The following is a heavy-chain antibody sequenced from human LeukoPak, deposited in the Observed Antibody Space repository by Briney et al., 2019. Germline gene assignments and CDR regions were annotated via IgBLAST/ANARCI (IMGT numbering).Heavy chain of an antibody. J-gene: IGHJ6*02. CDR2: GSESGGT. CDR3: AREGMYYYGSGSRMSSYYYYGMDV. Sequence: PSETLSLTCAVYGGSLNGHYWSWIRQPPGKGLEWIGEGSESGGTKFNPSLKSRVTISVDTSKNQSSLKLSSVTAADTAVYYCAREGMYYYGSGSRMSSYYYYGMDVWGQGTTVTVSS. V-gene: IGHV4-34*01. CDR1: GGSLNGHY. D-gene: IGHD3-10*01.